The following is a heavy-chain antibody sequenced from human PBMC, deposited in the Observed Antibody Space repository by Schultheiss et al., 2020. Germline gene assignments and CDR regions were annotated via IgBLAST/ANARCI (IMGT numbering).Heavy chain of an antibody. J-gene: IGHJ3*02. Sequence: SETLSLTCTVSGGSISSYYWSWIRQPAGKGLEWIGYIYYSGSTNYNPSLKSRVTISVDTSKNQFSLKLSSVTAADTAVYYCAGQGGSWREAFDIWGQGTMVTVSS. CDR1: GGSISSYY. V-gene: IGHV4-59*01. D-gene: IGHD1-26*01. CDR2: IYYSGST. CDR3: AGQGGSWREAFDI.